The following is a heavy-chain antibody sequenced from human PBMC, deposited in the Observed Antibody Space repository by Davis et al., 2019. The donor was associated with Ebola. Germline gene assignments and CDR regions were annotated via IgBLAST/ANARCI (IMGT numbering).Heavy chain of an antibody. CDR1: GFTFSNYA. CDR2: IRSKAYGGTT. CDR3: TRNYDFWSGYYNYYYYGMDV. Sequence: QTLSLTCAASGFTFSNYAMHWVRQAPGKGLEWVGFIRSKAYGGTTEYAASVKGRFTISRDDSKSIAYLQMNSLKTEDTAVYYCTRNYDFWSGYYNYYYYGMDVWGQGTTVTVSS. V-gene: IGHV3-49*04. D-gene: IGHD3-3*01. J-gene: IGHJ6*02.